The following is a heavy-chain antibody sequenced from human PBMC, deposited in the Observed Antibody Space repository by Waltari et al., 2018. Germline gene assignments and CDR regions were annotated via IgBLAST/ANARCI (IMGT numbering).Heavy chain of an antibody. D-gene: IGHD3-22*01. V-gene: IGHV4-31*03. CDR1: GGSISSGGSY. CDR2: IYYSGST. Sequence: QVQLQESGPGLVKPSQTLSLPCTVSGGSISSGGSYWTWIRQHPGKGLEWIGYIYYSGSTYYNPSLKSRVTISVDTSKNQFSLKLSSVTAADTAVYYCARDYYDSSGYKDWGQGTLVTVSS. CDR3: ARDYYDSSGYKD. J-gene: IGHJ4*02.